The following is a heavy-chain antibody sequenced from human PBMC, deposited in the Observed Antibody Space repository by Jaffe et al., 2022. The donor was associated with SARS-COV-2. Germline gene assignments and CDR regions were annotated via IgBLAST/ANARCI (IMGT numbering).Heavy chain of an antibody. D-gene: IGHD5-18*01. CDR2: IKQDGSEK. Sequence: EVQLVESGGGLVQPGGSLRLSCAASGFTFSSYWMSWVRQAPGKGLEWVANIKQDGSEKYYVDSVKGRFTISRDNAKNSLYLQMNSLRAEDTAVYYCARDPSRLQLWLRSGDAFDIWGQGTMVTVSS. J-gene: IGHJ3*02. CDR1: GFTFSSYW. V-gene: IGHV3-7*01. CDR3: ARDPSRLQLWLRSGDAFDI.